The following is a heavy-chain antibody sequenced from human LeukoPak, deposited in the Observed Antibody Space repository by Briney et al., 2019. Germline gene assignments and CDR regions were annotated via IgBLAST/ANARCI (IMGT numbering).Heavy chain of an antibody. CDR1: GFTFSSYG. CDR2: IWYDGSNK. J-gene: IGHJ4*02. CDR3: ARRGIAAAPDY. V-gene: IGHV3-33*01. Sequence: GGSLRLSCAASGFTFSSYGMHWVRQAPGKGLEWVAVIWYDGSNKYYADSVKGRFTISRDNPKNTLYLQMNSLRAEDTAVYYCARRGIAAAPDYWGQGTLVTVSS. D-gene: IGHD6-13*01.